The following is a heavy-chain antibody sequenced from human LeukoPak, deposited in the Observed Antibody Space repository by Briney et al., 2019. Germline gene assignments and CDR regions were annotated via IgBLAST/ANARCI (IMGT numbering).Heavy chain of an antibody. CDR3: ARIDCSSTSCPNDY. CDR1: GFSFSNYA. CDR2: KKQDGSEK. J-gene: IGHJ4*02. Sequence: GGSLRLSCAASGFSFSNYAMSWVRQAPGKELEWVANKKQDGSEKYYVDSVEGRFTISRDNAKNSLYLQMNSLRAEDTAVYYCARIDCSSTSCPNDYWGQGTLVTVSS. D-gene: IGHD2-2*01. V-gene: IGHV3-7*01.